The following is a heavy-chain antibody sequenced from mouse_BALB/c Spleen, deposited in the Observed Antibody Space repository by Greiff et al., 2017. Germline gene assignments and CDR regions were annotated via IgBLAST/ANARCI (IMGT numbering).Heavy chain of an antibody. D-gene: IGHD1-1*01. Sequence: VQLQQSGPELVKPGASVKMSCKASGYTFTSYVMHWVKQKPGQGLEWIGYINPYNDGTKYNEKFKGKATLTSDKSSSTAYMELSSLTSEDSAVYYCARGVGYYGSSYWYFDVWGAGTAVTVSS. CDR3: ARGVGYYGSSYWYFDV. J-gene: IGHJ1*01. V-gene: IGHV1-14*01. CDR1: GYTFTSYV. CDR2: INPYNDGT.